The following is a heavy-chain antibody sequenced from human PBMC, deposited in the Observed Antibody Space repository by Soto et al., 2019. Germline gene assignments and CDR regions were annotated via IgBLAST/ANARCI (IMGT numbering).Heavy chain of an antibody. CDR3: AREMRDSHDYAWPRGWFDS. Sequence: PSETLSLTCSVSGGSVTAHYLTWIRQTPKRDLEWIGYFSYTGTTIYNPSLQRRVTMSVDTSKNHFSLELTSVTAADTAVYYCAREMRDSHDYAWPRGWFDSWGQGTLVTVSS. V-gene: IGHV4-59*02. J-gene: IGHJ5*01. CDR2: FSYTGTT. D-gene: IGHD4-17*01. CDR1: GGSVTAHY.